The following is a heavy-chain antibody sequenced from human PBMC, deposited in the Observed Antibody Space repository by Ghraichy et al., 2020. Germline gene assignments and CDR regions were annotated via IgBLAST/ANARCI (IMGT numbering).Heavy chain of an antibody. V-gene: IGHV3-48*02. Sequence: GGSLRLSCVGSGFTFSGYSMNWVRQSPGKGLEWVSYITSSSRTISYADSVKGRFTISRDNAQNSLYLQMNSLRDEDTAVYYCAGGSTVVRFFYYDGMDVWGQGTTVTVS. CDR2: ITSSSRTI. CDR1: GFTFSGYS. D-gene: IGHD4-23*01. CDR3: AGGSTVVRFFYYDGMDV. J-gene: IGHJ6*02.